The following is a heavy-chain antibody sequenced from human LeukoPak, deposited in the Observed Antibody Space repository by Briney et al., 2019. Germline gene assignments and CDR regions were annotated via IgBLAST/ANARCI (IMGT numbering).Heavy chain of an antibody. CDR2: IYYSGSN. CDR1: GGSISSYY. CDR3: ARDSQYYYYMDV. Sequence: SETLSLTCTVSGGSISSYYWSWIRQPPGKGLEWVAYIYYSGSNNYNPSLKSRVTISVDPSKNQFSLKLSSVTAADTAVYYCARDSQYYYYMDVWGKGTTVTVSS. V-gene: IGHV4-59*01. J-gene: IGHJ6*03.